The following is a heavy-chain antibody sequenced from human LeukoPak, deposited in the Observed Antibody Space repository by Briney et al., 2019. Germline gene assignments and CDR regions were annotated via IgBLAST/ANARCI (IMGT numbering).Heavy chain of an antibody. CDR3: ATQQGGNPAY. D-gene: IGHD1-14*01. V-gene: IGHV3-74*01. CDR2: ITNDGRST. Sequence: QPGGSLRLSCAASGLTFSSHWVHWVRQAPGKGLVWVSRITNDGRSTTYADYVKGRFTISRDNAKNMLYLQVNRLRAENTAVYYFATQQGGNPAYWGQGTLVTVSS. CDR1: GLTFSSHW. J-gene: IGHJ4*02.